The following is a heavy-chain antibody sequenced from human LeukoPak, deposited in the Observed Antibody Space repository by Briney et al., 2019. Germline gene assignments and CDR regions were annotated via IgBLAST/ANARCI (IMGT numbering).Heavy chain of an antibody. V-gene: IGHV3-7*03. CDR1: GFTFSAYW. J-gene: IGHJ4*02. Sequence: GALRLSCAASGFTFSAYWMSWVRQAPGKGREGVANIKQDGSDKYYVDSVKGRFTISRDNAKNSLYLQMNSLRAEDTAVYYCARKTVVGSYFDYWGQGTPVTVSS. CDR3: ARKTVVGSYFDY. CDR2: IKQDGSDK. D-gene: IGHD4-23*01.